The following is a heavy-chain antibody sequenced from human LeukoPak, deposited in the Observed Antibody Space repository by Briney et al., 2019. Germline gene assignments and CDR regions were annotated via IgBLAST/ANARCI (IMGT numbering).Heavy chain of an antibody. CDR1: GFTFDDYA. Sequence: GRSLRLSCAASGFTFDDYAMHWVRQVPGKGLEWVSVISWNSGSIGYADSVKGRFTISRDNAKNSLYLQMNSLRAEDTALYYCARDWGATGTNWFDPWGQGTLVTVSS. CDR3: ARDWGATGTNWFDP. J-gene: IGHJ5*02. D-gene: IGHD1-26*01. V-gene: IGHV3-9*01. CDR2: ISWNSGSI.